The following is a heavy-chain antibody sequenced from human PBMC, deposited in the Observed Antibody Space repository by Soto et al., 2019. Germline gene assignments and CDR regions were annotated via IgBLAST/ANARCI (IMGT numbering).Heavy chain of an antibody. V-gene: IGHV4-30-4*01. CDR2: IYDGGTT. Sequence: ASGTLSLTCTVSGGSISSAAFCWSWIRQSPDKGLEWIGHIYDGGTTYSSPSLKGRVTISADTSETQFSLKLNSVSAADTAVYYCARGPSGDKVDYWGQGIQVTSPQ. CDR3: ARGPSGDKVDY. D-gene: IGHD7-27*01. CDR1: GGSISSAAFC. J-gene: IGHJ4*02.